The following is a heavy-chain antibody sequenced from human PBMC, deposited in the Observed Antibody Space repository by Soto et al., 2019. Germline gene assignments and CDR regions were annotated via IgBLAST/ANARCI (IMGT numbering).Heavy chain of an antibody. Sequence: QVQLVQSGAEVKKPGASVKVSCEASGYTFSSYGISWVRQAPGQGFEWMGWISGYNSITRYAQKFQGRVTMTTDTSTSTAYMELRSLRSDDTAVYYCARAFGCTDYWGQGTQVTVSS. D-gene: IGHD2-15*01. CDR1: GYTFSSYG. CDR2: ISGYNSIT. J-gene: IGHJ4*02. CDR3: ARAFGCTDY. V-gene: IGHV1-18*01.